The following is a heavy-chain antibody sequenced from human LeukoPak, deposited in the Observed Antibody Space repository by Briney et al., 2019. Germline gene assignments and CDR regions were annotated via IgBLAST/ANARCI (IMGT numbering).Heavy chain of an antibody. V-gene: IGHV4-34*01. J-gene: IGHJ4*02. Sequence: SETLSLTCGLYGGSFSGYYWTWIRQPPGKGLEWIGEINHSGSTNYNPTLKSRVIMSVDTSKNQFSLKLNSVTAADTAVYYCARDADGIVEYWGQGTLVTVSS. CDR2: INHSGST. CDR1: GGSFSGYY. D-gene: IGHD1-14*01. CDR3: ARDADGIVEY.